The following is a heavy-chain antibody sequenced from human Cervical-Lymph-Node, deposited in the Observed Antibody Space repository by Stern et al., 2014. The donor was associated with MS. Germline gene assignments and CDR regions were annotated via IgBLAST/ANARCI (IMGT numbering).Heavy chain of an antibody. CDR2: VSPYHGNR. Sequence: QVQLVQSGAEVKKPGASVKVSCKASGYTFTKYGISWVRQAPGQGLEWMGWVSPYHGNRDYAQNLQGRVTMTTDTSTNTAYMELRSLRSDDTGAYYCVRDGLLWFGGYYYGMDVWGQGTTVTVSS. D-gene: IGHD3-10*01. CDR3: VRDGLLWFGGYYYGMDV. J-gene: IGHJ6*02. CDR1: GYTFTKYG. V-gene: IGHV1-18*01.